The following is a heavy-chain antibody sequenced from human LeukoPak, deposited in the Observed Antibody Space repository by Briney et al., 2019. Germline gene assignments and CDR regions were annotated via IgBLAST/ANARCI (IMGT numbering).Heavy chain of an antibody. V-gene: IGHV3-53*01. CDR1: GFAVSSNY. D-gene: IGHD2-15*01. CDR3: AQGGGSCYFTTCFDY. Sequence: GGSLRLSCAAPGFAVSSNYMSWVRQAPGKGLEWVSVIYSGGSTYYADSVKGRFTISRDNSKNTLYLQMNSLRAEDTAVYYCAQGGGSCYFTTCFDYWGQGTLVTVSS. J-gene: IGHJ4*02. CDR2: IYSGGST.